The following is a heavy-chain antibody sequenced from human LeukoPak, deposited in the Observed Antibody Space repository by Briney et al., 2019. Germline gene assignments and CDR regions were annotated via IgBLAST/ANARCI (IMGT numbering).Heavy chain of an antibody. CDR3: AKFGYFDSTASFQRPTLLDY. V-gene: IGHV3-23*01. CDR1: GFSFGSFG. CDR2: ISGNGETT. D-gene: IGHD3-22*01. Sequence: GRSLSLACALAGFSFGSFGMGWVRHAPGKGLEWVSGISGNGETTYYADSLKGRFTNSRDSSKITIYLQMNSLRVEDTAVYYCAKFGYFDSTASFQRPTLLDYWGQGTLVTVSS. J-gene: IGHJ4*02.